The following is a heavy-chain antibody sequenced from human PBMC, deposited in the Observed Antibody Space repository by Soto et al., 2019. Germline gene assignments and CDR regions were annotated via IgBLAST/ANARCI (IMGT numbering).Heavy chain of an antibody. CDR1: GYTFTSYY. CDR2: INPSGGST. D-gene: IGHD6-6*01. V-gene: IGHV1-46*01. Sequence: QVQLVQSGAEVKKPGASVKVSCKASGYTFTSYYMHWVRQAPGQGLEWMGIINPSGGSTSYAQKFQGRVTMTRDTSTSTVYMELSSLRSEDTAVYYCARVRGQGIAARVDYFDYWGQGTLVTVSS. CDR3: ARVRGQGIAARVDYFDY. J-gene: IGHJ4*02.